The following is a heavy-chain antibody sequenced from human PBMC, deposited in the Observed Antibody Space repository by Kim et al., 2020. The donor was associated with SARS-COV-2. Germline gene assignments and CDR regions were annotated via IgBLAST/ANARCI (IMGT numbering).Heavy chain of an antibody. V-gene: IGHV3-23*01. J-gene: IGHJ4*02. CDR3: ARGPVLTY. D-gene: IGHD3-16*01. CDR2: VGTT. Sequence: VGTTYYADSVKGRFTISRDESKNTLYLQMNSLRAEYTAVYYCARGPVLTYWGQGALVTVSS.